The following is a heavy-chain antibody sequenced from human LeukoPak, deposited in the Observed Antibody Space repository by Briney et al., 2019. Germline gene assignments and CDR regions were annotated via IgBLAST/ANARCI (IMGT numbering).Heavy chain of an antibody. CDR1: GFTVSSNY. D-gene: IGHD6-19*01. Sequence: GGSLRLSCAASGFTVSSNYMSWVRQAPGKGLEWASVIYGGGSTYYADSVKGRFTISRDNSKNTLYLQMNSLRAEDTAVYYCARDPSRSSTYYYYGMDVWGQGTTVTVSS. CDR2: IYGGGST. CDR3: ARDPSRSSTYYYYGMDV. V-gene: IGHV3-53*01. J-gene: IGHJ6*02.